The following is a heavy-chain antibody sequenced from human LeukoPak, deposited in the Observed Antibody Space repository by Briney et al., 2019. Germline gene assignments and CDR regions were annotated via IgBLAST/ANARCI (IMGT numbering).Heavy chain of an antibody. D-gene: IGHD3-3*01. V-gene: IGHV4-39*01. CDR1: VGSISSSSYS. J-gene: IGHJ4*02. Sequence: SETLSLTCTVSVGSISSSSYSWGCIRHPPGKGREWMGSIYYSGTTYYNPSLKSRVTISVDTSKIQFSLKLSSVAATDTALYFCARLRFDFWSGYTHPYFDYWGQGTLVTVSS. CDR3: ARLRFDFWSGYTHPYFDY. CDR2: IYYSGTT.